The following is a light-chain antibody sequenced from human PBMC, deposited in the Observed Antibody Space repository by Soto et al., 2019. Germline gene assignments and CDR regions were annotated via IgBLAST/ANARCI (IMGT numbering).Light chain of an antibody. CDR1: SSNVGGYNY. Sequence: QSALTQPRSVSGSPGQSVTISCTGSSSNVGGYNYVSWYQQHPGKAPKFMIYDVSKRPSGVPDRFSGSKSGNTASLTISGXXXEDEADYYCCSYAGSHTFVFGTGTKLTVL. CDR2: DVS. CDR3: CSYAGSHTFV. J-gene: IGLJ1*01. V-gene: IGLV2-11*01.